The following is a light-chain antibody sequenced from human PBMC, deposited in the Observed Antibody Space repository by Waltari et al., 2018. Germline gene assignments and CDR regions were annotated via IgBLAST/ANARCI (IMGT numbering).Light chain of an antibody. Sequence: DIVMTQSPDSLAVSLGERATINCKSSQNILYSSNNKNYLAWYQLKPGLAPKLLFYWASTRESGVPDRFSGSGSGTEFTLTINSLQAEDVAVYYCQQHYSTPRTFGQGTKVEIK. CDR2: WAS. CDR1: QNILYSSNNKNY. J-gene: IGKJ1*01. CDR3: QQHYSTPRT. V-gene: IGKV4-1*01.